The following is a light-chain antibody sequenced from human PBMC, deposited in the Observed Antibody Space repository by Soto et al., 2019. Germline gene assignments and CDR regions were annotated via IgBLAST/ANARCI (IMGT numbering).Light chain of an antibody. J-gene: IGKJ4*01. CDR2: DTS. V-gene: IGKV3-15*01. CDR1: QSVSYY. CDR3: QPYNNWPLT. Sequence: EIVLTQSPGTLSLSPVERVTFSCRASQSVSYYLAWYQQKPGQTPRLLIYDTSTRATGVPARFSGSRSGPEFTLTINSLQSEDFAIYYCQPYNNWPLTFGGGTKVDIK.